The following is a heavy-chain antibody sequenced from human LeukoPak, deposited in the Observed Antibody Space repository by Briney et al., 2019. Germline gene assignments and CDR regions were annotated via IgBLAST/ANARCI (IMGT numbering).Heavy chain of an antibody. CDR1: GGSISSSSYY. J-gene: IGHJ4*02. D-gene: IGHD5-18*01. V-gene: IGHV4-39*01. Sequence: PSETLSLTCTVSGGSISSSSYYWGWIRQPPGKGLEWIGSIYYSGSTYYNPSLKSGVTISVDTSKNQFSLKLSSVTAADTAVYYCARTEDTAMVSTFDYWGQGTLVTVSS. CDR2: IYYSGST. CDR3: ARTEDTAMVSTFDY.